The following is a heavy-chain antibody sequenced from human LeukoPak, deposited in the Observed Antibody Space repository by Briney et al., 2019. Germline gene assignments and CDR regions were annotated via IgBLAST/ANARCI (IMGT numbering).Heavy chain of an antibody. D-gene: IGHD3-16*01. Sequence: GGSLRLSCAASGFTFSRLGMQWVRRAPGKGLEWVAVIHNDGTMGQYADSVKGRFTISKDNSQDTLYLQMNSLRDDDTAVYYCAKEGDQFRGYLDVWGKGTKVTVSS. V-gene: IGHV3-30*02. CDR3: AKEGDQFRGYLDV. CDR2: IHNDGTMG. J-gene: IGHJ6*03. CDR1: GFTFSRLG.